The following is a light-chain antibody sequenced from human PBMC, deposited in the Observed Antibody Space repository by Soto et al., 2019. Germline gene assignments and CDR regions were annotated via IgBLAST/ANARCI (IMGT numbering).Light chain of an antibody. CDR3: QQYDICENT. V-gene: IGKV1-5*01. CDR1: HSISTR. CDR2: DAS. Sequence: IQMTQSPSTVSAAVGDRVTITCRATHSISTRLAWHQQKPGTAPKRLIFDASTLENGGPSRFSGSGSGTEFTLPISSLQPDDFATYYCQQYDICENTFGQGTKLEIK. J-gene: IGKJ2*01.